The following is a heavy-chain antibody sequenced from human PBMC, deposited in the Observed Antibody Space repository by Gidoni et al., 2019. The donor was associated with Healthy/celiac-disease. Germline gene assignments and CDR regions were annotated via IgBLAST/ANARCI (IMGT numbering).Heavy chain of an antibody. CDR3: ARMNVHPLRYFGGHNWFDP. CDR1: GFSISNARMG. Sequence: QVTLKESGPVLVKPTETLTLTGTVSGFSISNARMGVSWIRQPPGKALDWLAHIFSNDEKSYSTSLKSRLTISKDTSKSQVVLTMTNMDPVDTATYYCARMNVHPLRYFGGHNWFDPWGQGTLVTVSS. CDR2: IFSNDEK. D-gene: IGHD3-9*01. V-gene: IGHV2-26*01. J-gene: IGHJ5*02.